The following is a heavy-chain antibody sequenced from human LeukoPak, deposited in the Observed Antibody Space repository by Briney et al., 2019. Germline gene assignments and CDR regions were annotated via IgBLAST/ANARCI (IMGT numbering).Heavy chain of an antibody. CDR2: ISSSSSYT. J-gene: IGHJ4*02. D-gene: IGHD6-13*01. Sequence: PGGSLRLSCAASGFTFSDYYMSWIRQAPGKGLEWVSYISSSSSYTNYADSVKGRFTFSRDNAKNSLYLQMNSLRAEDTAVYFCARGDHSSTWTMSLWGQGTLVTVSS. V-gene: IGHV3-11*05. CDR1: GFTFSDYY. CDR3: ARGDHSSTWTMSL.